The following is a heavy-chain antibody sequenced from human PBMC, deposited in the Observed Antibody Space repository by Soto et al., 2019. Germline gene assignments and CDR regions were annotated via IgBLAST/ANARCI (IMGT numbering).Heavy chain of an antibody. Sequence: GESLKISCKASGYSFISYWISWVRQMPGEGLEWVGRIDPGDSRTNYSPSFQGHVTISVDKSVTTAYLQWSSLKASDTAMYYCARERYTYVSGFDSWGQGTLVTVSS. V-gene: IGHV5-10-1*01. CDR2: IDPGDSRT. J-gene: IGHJ4*02. D-gene: IGHD5-18*01. CDR1: GYSFISYW. CDR3: ARERYTYVSGFDS.